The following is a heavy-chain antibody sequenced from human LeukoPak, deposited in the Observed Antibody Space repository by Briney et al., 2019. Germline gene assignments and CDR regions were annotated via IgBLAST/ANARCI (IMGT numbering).Heavy chain of an antibody. Sequence: GGSLRLSCAASGFTFSGSAMHWVRQASGKGVEWVGRIRSKANSYATAYAASVKGRFTISRDDSKNTAYLQMNSLKTEDTAVYYCTRLNGDPSGWGQGTLVTVSS. CDR2: IRSKANSYAT. CDR3: TRLNGDPSG. D-gene: IGHD4-17*01. J-gene: IGHJ4*02. V-gene: IGHV3-73*01. CDR1: GFTFSGSA.